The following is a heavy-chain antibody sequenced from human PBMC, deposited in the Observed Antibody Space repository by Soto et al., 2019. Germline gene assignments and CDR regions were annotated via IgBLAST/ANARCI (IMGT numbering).Heavy chain of an antibody. CDR3: ARGTPDSSSWYEGYYYMDV. J-gene: IGHJ6*03. V-gene: IGHV2-70*11. Sequence: GSGPTLGNPTKTVTLTCTVSGVSLSTSGMCVSWIRQPPGKALEWLARIDWDDDKYYSTSLKTRLTISKDTSKNQVVLTMTNMDPVDTATYYCARGTPDSSSWYEGYYYMDVWGKGTTVTVSS. CDR2: IDWDDDK. CDR1: GVSLSTSGMC. D-gene: IGHD6-13*01.